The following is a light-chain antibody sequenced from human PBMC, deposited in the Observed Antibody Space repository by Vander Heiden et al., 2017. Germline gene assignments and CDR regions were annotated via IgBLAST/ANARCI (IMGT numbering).Light chain of an antibody. V-gene: IGKV1-5*03. CDR2: KAS. J-gene: IGKJ2*01. CDR1: QSISSW. CDR3: QQYNSYQYT. Sequence: DIQMTQSPSTLSASVRDRVTITCRASQSISSWLAWYQQKPGQAPKLLIDKASSLESGVPSRFSGSGSGTEFTLTISSLQADDFATYYCQQYNSYQYTFGQGTKLEIK.